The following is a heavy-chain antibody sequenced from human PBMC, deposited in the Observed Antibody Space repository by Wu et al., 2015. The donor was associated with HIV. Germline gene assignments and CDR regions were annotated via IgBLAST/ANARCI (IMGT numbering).Heavy chain of an antibody. CDR1: GYTFTGYY. V-gene: IGHV1-2*02. CDR2: INPNSGGT. D-gene: IGHD2-15*01. J-gene: IGHJ5*02. Sequence: QVQLVQSGAEVKKPGASVKVSCKASGYTFTGYYMHWVRQAPGQGLEWMGWINPNSGGTNYAQKFQGRVTMTRDTSISTAYMELSRLRSDDTAVYYCARGLGYCSGGSCYPAWFDPGPGNPGHRLL. CDR3: ARGLGYCSGGSCYPAWFDP.